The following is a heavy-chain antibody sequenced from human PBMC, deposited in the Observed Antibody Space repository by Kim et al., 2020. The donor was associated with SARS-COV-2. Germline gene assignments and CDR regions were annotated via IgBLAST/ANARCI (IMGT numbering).Heavy chain of an antibody. CDR2: IIPIFGTA. J-gene: IGHJ3*02. V-gene: IGHV1-69*13. CDR1: GGTFSSYA. Sequence: SVKVSCKASGGTFSSYAISWVRQAPGQGLEWMGGIIPIFGTANYAQKFQGRVTITADESTSTAYMELSSLRSEDTAEYYCARMDYYDSSGYLGAFDIWGQGTMVTVSS. D-gene: IGHD3-22*01. CDR3: ARMDYYDSSGYLGAFDI.